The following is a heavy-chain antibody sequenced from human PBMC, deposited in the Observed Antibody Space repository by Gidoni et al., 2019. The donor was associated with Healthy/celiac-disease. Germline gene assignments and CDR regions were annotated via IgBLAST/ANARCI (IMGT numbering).Heavy chain of an antibody. V-gene: IGHV3-30-3*01. Sequence: QVQLVESGGGGVQTGGSLSLSVAPPGFTFSRLAMHWVRQAPGKGLEWVAVISYDGSNKYYADSVKGRFTISRDNSKNTLYLQMNSLRAEDTAVYYCASEGYSYGYDNWFDPWGQGTLVTVSS. J-gene: IGHJ5*02. CDR3: ASEGYSYGYDNWFDP. D-gene: IGHD5-18*01. CDR2: ISYDGSNK. CDR1: GFTFSRLA.